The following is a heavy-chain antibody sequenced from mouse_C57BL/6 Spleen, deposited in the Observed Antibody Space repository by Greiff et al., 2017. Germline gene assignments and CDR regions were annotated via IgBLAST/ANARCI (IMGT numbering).Heavy chain of an antibody. D-gene: IGHD2-2*01. Sequence: QVQLKQPGAELVMPGASVKLSCKASGYTFTSYWMHWVKQRPGQGLEWIGEIDPSDSYTNYNQKFKGKSTLTVDKSSSTAYMQLSSLTSEDSAVYYCARRGGDGYDGYYYAMDYWGQGTSVTVSS. CDR1: GYTFTSYW. V-gene: IGHV1-69*01. CDR2: IDPSDSYT. CDR3: ARRGGDGYDGYYYAMDY. J-gene: IGHJ4*01.